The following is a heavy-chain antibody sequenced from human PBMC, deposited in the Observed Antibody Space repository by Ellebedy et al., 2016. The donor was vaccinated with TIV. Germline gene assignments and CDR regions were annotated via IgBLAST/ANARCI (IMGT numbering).Heavy chain of an antibody. CDR1: GFTFSSYW. J-gene: IGHJ1*01. V-gene: IGHV3-7*01. Sequence: GGSLRLXCAASGFTFSSYWMSWIRQAPGKGLEWVAQINQDGIEKYYVDSVKGRFTISRDNAKNSLYLQMNSLTAEDTAIYYCLLHEQHWGQGTLVTVSS. CDR2: INQDGIEK. CDR3: LLHEQH.